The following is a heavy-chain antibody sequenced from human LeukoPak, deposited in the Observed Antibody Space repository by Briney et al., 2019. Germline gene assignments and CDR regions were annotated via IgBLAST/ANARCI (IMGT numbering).Heavy chain of an antibody. CDR3: ARDTHLSYAAGFDC. Sequence: PGGSLRLSCEATGFTFSFYWMSWVRQAPGKGLEWVANIKEDGNEKNYVDSVKGRFTISRDNAKNSLYLQMTSLRAEDTALYYCARDTHLSYAAGFDCWGQGTLVTVSS. CDR1: GFTFSFYW. CDR2: IKEDGNEK. D-gene: IGHD3-10*01. V-gene: IGHV3-7*01. J-gene: IGHJ4*02.